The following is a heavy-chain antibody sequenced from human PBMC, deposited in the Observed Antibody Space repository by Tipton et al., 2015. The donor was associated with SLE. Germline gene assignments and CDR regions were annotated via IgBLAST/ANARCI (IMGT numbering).Heavy chain of an antibody. D-gene: IGHD3-10*01. V-gene: IGHV4-31*03. CDR2: IYCSGST. Sequence: TLSLTCTVSGGSISSGGYYWSWIRQHPGKGLEWIGYIYCSGSTYYNPSLKSRVTISVDTSKNQFSLKLSSVTAADTAVYYCARGRDYYGSGSYSYYFDYWGQGTLVTVSS. J-gene: IGHJ4*02. CDR1: GGSISSGGYY. CDR3: ARGRDYYGSGSYSYYFDY.